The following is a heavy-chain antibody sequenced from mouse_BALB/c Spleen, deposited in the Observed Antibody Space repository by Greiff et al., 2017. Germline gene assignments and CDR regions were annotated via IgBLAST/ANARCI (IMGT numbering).Heavy chain of an antibody. CDR1: GFNIKDTY. J-gene: IGHJ2*01. CDR2: IDPANGNT. V-gene: IGHV14-3*02. CDR3: ARGSRYDGHFDY. Sequence: VQLQQSGAELVKPGASVKLSCTASGFNIKDTYMHWVKQRPEQGLEWIGRIDPANGNTKYDPKFQGKATITADTSSNTAYLQLSSLTSEDTAVYYCARGSRYDGHFDYWGQGTTLTVSS. D-gene: IGHD2-14*01.